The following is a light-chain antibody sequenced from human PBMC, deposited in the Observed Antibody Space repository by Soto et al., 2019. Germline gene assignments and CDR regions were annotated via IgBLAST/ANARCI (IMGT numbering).Light chain of an antibody. Sequence: QSALTQPPSASGSPGQSVTISCTGTSSDVGDYNYVSWYQQHPGKAPKLMIYEVSKRPSGVPDRFSGSKSGNTASLTVSGLQAEDEADYCCSSYAGSNIYVFGSGTKVTVL. CDR2: EVS. CDR3: SSYAGSNIYV. J-gene: IGLJ1*01. V-gene: IGLV2-8*01. CDR1: SSDVGDYNY.